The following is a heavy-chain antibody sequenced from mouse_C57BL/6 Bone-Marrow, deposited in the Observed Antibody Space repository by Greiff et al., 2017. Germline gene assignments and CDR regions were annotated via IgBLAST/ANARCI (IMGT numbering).Heavy chain of an antibody. CDR2: ISSGSSTI. V-gene: IGHV5-17*01. Sequence: EVQGVESGGGLVKPGGSLKLSCAASGFTFSDYGMHWVRQAPEKGLEWVAYISSGSSTIYYADTVQGRFTISRANAKHPLLLQMTSLRSEDTAMYYCARRGGNGYYYAMDYWGQGTSVTVSS. J-gene: IGHJ4*01. CDR3: ARRGGNGYYYAMDY. D-gene: IGHD2-1*01. CDR1: GFTFSDYG.